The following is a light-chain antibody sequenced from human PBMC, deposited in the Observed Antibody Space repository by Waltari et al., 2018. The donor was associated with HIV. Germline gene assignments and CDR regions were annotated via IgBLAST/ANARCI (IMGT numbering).Light chain of an antibody. CDR2: EVS. J-gene: IGLJ2*01. CDR1: TRDVGGYNV. V-gene: IGLV2-23*02. CDR3: CSYAGSSTYVV. Sequence: QSALNQPATVSGSPGQSIPISCTGPTRDVGGYNVVPCYQQHPGKAPKLMIYEVSKRPSGFSNRFAGSKSGNTASLTISGLQAEDEADYHCCSYAGSSTYVVFGGGTKLTVL.